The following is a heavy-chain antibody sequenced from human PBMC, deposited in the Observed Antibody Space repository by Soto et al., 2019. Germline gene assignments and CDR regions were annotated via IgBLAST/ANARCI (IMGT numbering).Heavy chain of an antibody. V-gene: IGHV4-31*03. J-gene: IGHJ6*02. CDR2: IYYSGST. Sequence: QVQLQESGPGLVKPSQTLSLTCTVSGGSISSGGYYWSWIRQHPGKGLEWIGYIYYSGSTYYNPSLKSRVTISVDTSKNQFSLKLSSVTAADTAVYYCARAVTVTNYYYYYGMDVWGQGTTVTVSS. CDR1: GGSISSGGYY. D-gene: IGHD4-17*01. CDR3: ARAVTVTNYYYYYGMDV.